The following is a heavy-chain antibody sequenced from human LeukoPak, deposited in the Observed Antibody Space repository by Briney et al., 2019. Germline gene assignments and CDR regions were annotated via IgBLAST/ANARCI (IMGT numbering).Heavy chain of an antibody. V-gene: IGHV3-74*01. D-gene: IGHD5-18*01. CDR3: AKGYSYGDYYYYYGMDV. CDR2: INADGSSA. Sequence: GGSLRLSCAASGFTLSNYWMHWVRQAPGKGLVWVSRINADGSSASYADSVKGRFTISRDNAKNTLYLQMNSLRAEDTAVYYCAKGYSYGDYYYYYGMDVWGQGTTVTVSS. J-gene: IGHJ6*02. CDR1: GFTLSNYW.